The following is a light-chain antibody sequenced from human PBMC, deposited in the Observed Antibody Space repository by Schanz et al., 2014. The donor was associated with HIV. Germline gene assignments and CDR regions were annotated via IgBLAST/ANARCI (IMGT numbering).Light chain of an antibody. CDR1: QSISNH. J-gene: IGKJ1*01. CDR2: AAS. V-gene: IGKV1-39*01. CDR3: QQNYSTPQT. Sequence: DIQMTQSPSSLSASVGDRVTITCRASQSISNHLNWYQQKPGKAPKLLIYAASSLQSGVPPRFSGSGSGTDFTLTISSLHTEEFAADDCQQNYSTPQTFGQGTMVEI.